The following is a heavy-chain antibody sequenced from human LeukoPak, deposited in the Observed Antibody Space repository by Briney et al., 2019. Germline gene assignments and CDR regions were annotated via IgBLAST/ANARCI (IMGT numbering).Heavy chain of an antibody. V-gene: IGHV1-18*01. D-gene: IGHD6-19*01. Sequence: ASVKVSCKASGYTFTSYGISWVRQAPGQGLEWMGWISAYNGNTNYAQKLQGRATMTTDTSTSTAYMELRSLRSDDTAVYYCARTQGAVADDAFDIWGQGTMVTVSS. CDR2: ISAYNGNT. CDR3: ARTQGAVADDAFDI. CDR1: GYTFTSYG. J-gene: IGHJ3*02.